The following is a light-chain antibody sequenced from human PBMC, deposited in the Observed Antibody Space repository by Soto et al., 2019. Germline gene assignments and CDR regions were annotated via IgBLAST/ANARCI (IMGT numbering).Light chain of an antibody. J-gene: IGLJ2*01. Sequence: QSVLTQPPSVSAAPGQTVTLSCTGSSSNIGNNYVSWYQQLPGTAPKLLIYENNKRPSGFPDRFSGSKSGTSATLGITGLQTGDEADYYCGTWDSSLSAVVFGGGTKLTVL. V-gene: IGLV1-51*02. CDR3: GTWDSSLSAVV. CDR1: SSNIGNNY. CDR2: ENN.